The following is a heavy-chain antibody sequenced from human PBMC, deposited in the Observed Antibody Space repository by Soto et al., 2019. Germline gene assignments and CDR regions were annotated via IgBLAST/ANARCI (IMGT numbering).Heavy chain of an antibody. D-gene: IGHD3-10*01. Sequence: DVQLVESGGGLVQPGRSLRLSCAASGFTFDDYAIHWVRQAPGRGLEWVAGISWNGASIGYADSVKGRFTISRDNAKNSLHLQMNSLRSEDTALYYCANLPLYGSGFDCWGQGTLFTVSS. CDR2: ISWNGASI. CDR1: GFTFDDYA. CDR3: ANLPLYGSGFDC. J-gene: IGHJ4*02. V-gene: IGHV3-9*01.